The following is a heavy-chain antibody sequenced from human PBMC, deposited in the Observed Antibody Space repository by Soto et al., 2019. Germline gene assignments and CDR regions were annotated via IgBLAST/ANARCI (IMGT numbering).Heavy chain of an antibody. D-gene: IGHD3-10*01. CDR1: GFTFSSYG. Sequence: GGSLRLSCAASGFTFSSYGMHWVRQAPGKGLEWVAVISYDGSYKYYADSVKGRFPISRDNSKNTLYLRMSSLRAEDTAVYYCAKDGSGSYYDAFDIWGQGTMVTVSS. J-gene: IGHJ3*02. V-gene: IGHV3-30*18. CDR3: AKDGSGSYYDAFDI. CDR2: ISYDGSYK.